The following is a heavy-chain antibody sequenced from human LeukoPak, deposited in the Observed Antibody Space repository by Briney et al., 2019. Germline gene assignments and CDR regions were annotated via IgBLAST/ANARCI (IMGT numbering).Heavy chain of an antibody. CDR2: INHSGST. CDR1: GGSFSNYY. Sequence: SEILSLTCAVYGGSFSNYYWSWIRQSPGKGLEWIGEINHSGSTYYNPSLKSRVTMSVDTSKNQFSLNLSSVTAADTAVYYCAREAATEPHYYYYMDVWGKGTTVTVSS. D-gene: IGHD1-14*01. J-gene: IGHJ6*03. V-gene: IGHV4-34*01. CDR3: AREAATEPHYYYYMDV.